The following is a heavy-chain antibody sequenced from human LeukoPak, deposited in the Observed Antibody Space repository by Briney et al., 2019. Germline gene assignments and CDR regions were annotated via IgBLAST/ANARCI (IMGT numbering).Heavy chain of an antibody. CDR2: ISYDGSNK. CDR3: AKVLLGGGSSSEIDY. V-gene: IGHV3-30*18. Sequence: GGSLRLSCVASGFTFSSYGMHWVRQAPGKGLEWVAVISYDGSNKYYADSVKGRFTISRDNSKNTLYLQMNSLRAEDTAVYYCAKVLLGGGSSSEIDYWGQGTLVTVSS. J-gene: IGHJ4*02. D-gene: IGHD2-15*01. CDR1: GFTFSSYG.